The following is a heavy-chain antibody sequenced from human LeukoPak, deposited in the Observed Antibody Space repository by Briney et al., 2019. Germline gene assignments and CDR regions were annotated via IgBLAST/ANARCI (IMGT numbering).Heavy chain of an antibody. CDR1: GGSINSYY. V-gene: IGHV4-59*01. Sequence: PSETLPLTCTVSGGSINSYYWYWIRQPPGKGLEWIGYIYYTGSTNYNPSLKSRVTISVDASKNHSSLKVNSVTPADTAVYFCARAGYSSSWYLDYWGQGTLVTVSS. CDR2: IYYTGST. D-gene: IGHD6-13*01. CDR3: ARAGYSSSWYLDY. J-gene: IGHJ4*02.